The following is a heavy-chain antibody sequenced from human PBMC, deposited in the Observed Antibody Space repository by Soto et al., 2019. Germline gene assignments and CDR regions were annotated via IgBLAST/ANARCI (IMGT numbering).Heavy chain of an antibody. Sequence: PAETLALTCAVYGGSSSGYYWSWIRQPPGKGLEWIGEINHSGSTNYNPSLKSRFTISVDTSKNQFSLKLSSVTAEDTAVYYCARRLRYFEWFRFDPWGQGTLVAVSS. V-gene: IGHV4-34*01. CDR1: GGSSSGYY. CDR3: ARRLRYFEWFRFDP. J-gene: IGHJ5*02. D-gene: IGHD3-9*01. CDR2: INHSGST.